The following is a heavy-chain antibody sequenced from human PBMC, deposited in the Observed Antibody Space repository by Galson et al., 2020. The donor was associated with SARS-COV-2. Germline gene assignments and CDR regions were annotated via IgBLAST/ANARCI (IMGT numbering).Heavy chain of an antibody. CDR2: IYYTGST. CDR1: GVSINNYY. V-gene: IGHV4-59*12. J-gene: IGHJ4*02. D-gene: IGHD3-22*01. CDR3: AKESYYDISVYVSYHLVS. Sequence: ASETLSLTCTVSGVSINNYYWNWIRQSPGKGLEWIGFIYYTGSTNYNPSLKSRATISRDTSKNQISLHLGSVTVADSAVYYCAKESYYDISVYVSYHLVSLGQGALITGSS.